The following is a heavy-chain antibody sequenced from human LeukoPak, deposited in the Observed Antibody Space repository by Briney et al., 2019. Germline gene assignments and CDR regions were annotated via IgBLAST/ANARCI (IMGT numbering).Heavy chain of an antibody. J-gene: IGHJ4*02. CDR2: ISSSGSTI. Sequence: GGSLRLSCAASGFTFSSYEMSWVRQAPGKGLEWVSYISSSGSTIYYADSVKGRFTISRDNAKNSLYLQMNSLRAEDTAVYYCEREDYYDSRVPSVDFDYWGQGTLVTVSS. D-gene: IGHD3-22*01. CDR3: EREDYYDSRVPSVDFDY. CDR1: GFTFSSYE. V-gene: IGHV3-48*03.